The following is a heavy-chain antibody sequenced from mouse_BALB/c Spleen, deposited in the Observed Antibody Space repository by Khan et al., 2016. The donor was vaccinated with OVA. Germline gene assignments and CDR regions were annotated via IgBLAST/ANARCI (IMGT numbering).Heavy chain of an antibody. CDR2: ISSYYGDA. V-gene: IGHV1S137*01. CDR3: ARGGGGDRFAY. Sequence: QVQLQQSGAELVRPGVSVKISCKGSGYTFTDFTVHWVKQSHVKSLEWIGVISSYYGDATYNQNFTDKATLTVDKSSSTAYMELARLTSEDSAIYLCARGGGGDRFAYWGQGTLVTVSA. CDR1: GYTFTDFT. J-gene: IGHJ3*01.